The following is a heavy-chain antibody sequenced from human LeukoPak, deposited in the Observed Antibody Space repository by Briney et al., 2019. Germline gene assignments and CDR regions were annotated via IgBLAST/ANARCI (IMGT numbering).Heavy chain of an antibody. CDR2: ISYDGSNK. V-gene: IGHV3-30*18. Sequence: PGRSLRLSCAASGFTFSSYGMHWVRQAPGKGLEWVAVISYDGSNKYYADSVKGRFTISRDNSKNTLYLQMNSLRAEDTAVYYCAKEHIVVVTAVYYFDYWGQGTLVTVSS. CDR3: AKEHIVVVTAVYYFDY. J-gene: IGHJ4*02. D-gene: IGHD2-21*02. CDR1: GFTFSSYG.